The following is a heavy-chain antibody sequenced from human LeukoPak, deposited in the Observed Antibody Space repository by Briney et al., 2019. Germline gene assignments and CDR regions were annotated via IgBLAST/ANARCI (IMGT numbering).Heavy chain of an antibody. D-gene: IGHD1-26*01. CDR1: GGSISSYY. Sequence: PSETLSLTCTVSGGSISSYYWSWIRQPPGKGLEWIGYIYTSGSTNYNPSLKSRVTISVDTSKNQFSLKLSSVTAADTAVYYCARLWVGDLNWFDPWGQGNLVTVSS. CDR3: ARLWVGDLNWFDP. V-gene: IGHV4-4*09. J-gene: IGHJ5*02. CDR2: IYTSGST.